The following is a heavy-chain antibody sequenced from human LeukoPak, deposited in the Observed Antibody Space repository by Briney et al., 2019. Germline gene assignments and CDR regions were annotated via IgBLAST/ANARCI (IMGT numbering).Heavy chain of an antibody. CDR3: ARPNTYYDFRGH. CDR2: INHSEST. Sequence: SETLSLTCAVYGESFSGYYWSWIRQPPGKGLEWIGEINHSESTNNNPSLKSRVTISVDTSKNQFSLKLSSVTAADTAVYYCARPNTYYDFRGHWGQGTLVTVSS. J-gene: IGHJ4*02. CDR1: GESFSGYY. V-gene: IGHV4-34*01. D-gene: IGHD3-3*01.